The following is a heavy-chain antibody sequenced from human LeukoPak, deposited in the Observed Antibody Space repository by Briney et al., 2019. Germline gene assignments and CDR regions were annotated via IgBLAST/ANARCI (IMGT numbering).Heavy chain of an antibody. CDR3: ARGTTPSYGFPRN. D-gene: IGHD1-1*01. CDR1: GFTFGSYA. V-gene: IGHV3-21*01. J-gene: IGHJ4*02. CDR2: IASTSGHI. Sequence: GGSLRLSCAASGFTFGSYAMTWIRQAPGKGLEWVSLIASTSGHIFYADSVKGRFTISRDNAKNSLYLQMNSLRAEDTAVYYCARGTTPSYGFPRNWGQGTLVTVSS.